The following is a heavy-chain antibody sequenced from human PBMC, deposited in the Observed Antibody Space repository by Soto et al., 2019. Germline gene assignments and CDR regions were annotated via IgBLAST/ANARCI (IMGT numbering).Heavy chain of an antibody. J-gene: IGHJ5*02. CDR3: ARGWGGPYYFDT. CDR2: IYHSGST. CDR1: GGSLSSFY. V-gene: IGHV4-59*01. D-gene: IGHD3-9*01. Sequence: SETLSLTCTVSGGSLSSFYWVWIRQTPGKELEWFGQIYHSGSTIYNPSLESRVTILVDSSKNHVSLDLTSLTAADTAVYYCARGWGGPYYFDTWGQGALVTVSS.